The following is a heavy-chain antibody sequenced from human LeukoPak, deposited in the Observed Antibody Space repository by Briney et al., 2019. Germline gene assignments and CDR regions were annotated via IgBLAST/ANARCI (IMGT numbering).Heavy chain of an antibody. CDR3: ARAVKYRSGPLTDLLPYYFDY. J-gene: IGHJ4*02. D-gene: IGHD6-19*01. CDR2: INTGNGNT. V-gene: IGHV1-3*03. CDR1: GFTFSSYG. Sequence: PGGSLRLSCAASGFTFSSYGMHWVRQAPGQRLEWMGWINTGNGNTKYSQEFQGRVTITRDTSANTAYMELSSLRSEDMAVYYCARAVKYRSGPLTDLLPYYFDYWGQGTLVTVSS.